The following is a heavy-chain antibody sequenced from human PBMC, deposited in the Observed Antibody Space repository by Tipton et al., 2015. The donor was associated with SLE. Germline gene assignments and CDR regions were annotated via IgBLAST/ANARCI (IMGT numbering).Heavy chain of an antibody. Sequence: TLSLTCTVSGGSISSHYWSWIRQPPGKGLEWIGDIYYSGSTNYNPSLKSRVTISVDTSKNQVSLKLSSVTAADTAVYYCARGVDGRVGDWFDPWGQGTLVTVSS. CDR1: GGSISSHY. D-gene: IGHD5-12*01. CDR3: ARGVDGRVGDWFDP. J-gene: IGHJ5*02. CDR2: IYYSGST. V-gene: IGHV4-59*11.